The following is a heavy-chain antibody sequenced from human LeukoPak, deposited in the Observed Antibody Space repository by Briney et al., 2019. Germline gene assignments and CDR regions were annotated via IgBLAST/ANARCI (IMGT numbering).Heavy chain of an antibody. D-gene: IGHD6-19*01. J-gene: IGHJ4*02. CDR2: ISGSGGST. CDR3: AKPSSGWYFDY. V-gene: IGHV3-23*01. CDR1: GFTFSSYG. Sequence: GGTLRLSCAASGFTFSSYGMSWVRQAPGKGLEWVSAISGSGGSTYYADSVKGRFTISRDNSKNTLYLQMNSLRAEDTAVYYCAKPSSGWYFDYWGQGTLVTVSS.